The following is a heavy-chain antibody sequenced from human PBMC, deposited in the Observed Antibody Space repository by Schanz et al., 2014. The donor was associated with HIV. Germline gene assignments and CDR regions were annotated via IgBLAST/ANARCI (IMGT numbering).Heavy chain of an antibody. CDR3: ARDLPNPYFDFSGPAGDY. CDR1: GVTFSTYA. CDR2: INGPGDYR. Sequence: VQVVESGGGLVKPGGSLRLSCVASGVTFSTYAMTWVRQAPGKGLEWVSSINGPGDYRYYTDSVRGRFTISRDDAKNTLYLQMNSLRVEDTAVYYCARDLPNPYFDFSGPAGDYWGQGALVTVSS. V-gene: IGHV3-21*01. D-gene: IGHD3-22*01. J-gene: IGHJ4*02.